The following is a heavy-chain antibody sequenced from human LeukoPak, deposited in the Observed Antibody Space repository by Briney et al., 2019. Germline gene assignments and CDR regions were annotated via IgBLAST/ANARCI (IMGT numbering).Heavy chain of an antibody. J-gene: IGHJ4*02. D-gene: IGHD6-6*01. Sequence: QTGGSLRLSCAASGFTVSSNYMSWVRQAPGKGLEWVSVIYSGGSTYYADSVKVRFTISRDNSKNTLYLQMNSLRAEDTAVYYCAREPQLYSSSRDYWGQGTLVTVSS. V-gene: IGHV3-66*02. CDR1: GFTVSSNY. CDR2: IYSGGST. CDR3: AREPQLYSSSRDY.